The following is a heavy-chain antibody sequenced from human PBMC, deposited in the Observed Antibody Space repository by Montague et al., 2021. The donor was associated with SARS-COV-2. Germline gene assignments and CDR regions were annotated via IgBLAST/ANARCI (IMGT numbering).Heavy chain of an antibody. J-gene: IGHJ4*02. CDR3: ARHKRWRIAAAGRDFDY. D-gene: IGHD6-13*01. Sequence: LRLSCAASGFTFSSYSMNWVRQPPGKGLEWIGSIYYSGSTYYNPSLKSRVTISVDTSKNQSSLKLSSVTAADTAVYYCARHKRWRIAAAGRDFDYWGQGTLVTVSS. V-gene: IGHV4-39*01. CDR1: GFTFSSYSMN. CDR2: IYYSGST.